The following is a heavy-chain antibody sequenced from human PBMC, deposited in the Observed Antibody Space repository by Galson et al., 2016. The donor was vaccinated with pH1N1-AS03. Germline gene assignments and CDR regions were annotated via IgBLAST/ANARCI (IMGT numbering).Heavy chain of an antibody. CDR3: ARGDYFGSGTYKPYYAMDV. CDR1: GYTFTEYY. D-gene: IGHD3-10*01. CDR2: INPNSGGT. J-gene: IGHJ6*02. Sequence: SVKVSCKASGYTFTEYYMYWVRQAPGRGLEWMGWINPNSGGTKSAQKFQGRVTITRDTSINTAYMELGSLRSDDTAVYYCARGDYFGSGTYKPYYAMDVWGQGTTVTVSS. V-gene: IGHV1-2*02.